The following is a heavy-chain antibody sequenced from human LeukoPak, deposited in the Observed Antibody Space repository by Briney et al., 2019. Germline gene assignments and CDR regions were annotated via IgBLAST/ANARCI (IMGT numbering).Heavy chain of an antibody. D-gene: IGHD3-9*01. CDR1: GGSISSSSYY. J-gene: IGHJ4*02. CDR2: IYYSGRT. CDR3: ARRLARPGYFDY. V-gene: IGHV4-39*01. Sequence: SETLSLTCTVSGGSISSSSYYWGWIRRPPGKGLEWIGSIYYSGRTYYNPSLKSRVTISVDTSKHQFSLKLSSVTAADTAVYYCARRLARPGYFDYWAREPWSPSPQ.